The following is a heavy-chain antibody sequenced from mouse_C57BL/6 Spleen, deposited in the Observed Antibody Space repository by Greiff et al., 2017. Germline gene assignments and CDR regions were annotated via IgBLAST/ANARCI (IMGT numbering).Heavy chain of an antibody. Sequence: QVHVKQSGAELVRPGASVTLSCKASGYTFTDYEMHWVKQTPVHGLEWIGAIDPETGGTAYNQKFKGKAILTADKSSSTAYMELRSLTSEDSAVYYCTRSGSNYRYFDVWGTGTTVTVSS. V-gene: IGHV1-15*01. CDR3: TRSGSNYRYFDV. J-gene: IGHJ1*03. CDR1: GYTFTDYE. CDR2: IDPETGGT. D-gene: IGHD2-5*01.